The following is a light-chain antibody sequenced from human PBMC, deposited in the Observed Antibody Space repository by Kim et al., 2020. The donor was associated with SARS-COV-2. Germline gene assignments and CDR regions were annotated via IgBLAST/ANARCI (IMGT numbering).Light chain of an antibody. J-gene: IGKJ1*01. CDR1: QSVLFSSNNKNY. CDR3: QQFYDTPWT. V-gene: IGKV4-1*01. Sequence: ATINCKSSQSVLFSSNNKNYLTWYQQKPGQPPKLLMYWASIRESGVPDRFSGSGSGTDFTLTISSLQAEDVAVYYCQQFYDTPWTFGQGTKVDIK. CDR2: WAS.